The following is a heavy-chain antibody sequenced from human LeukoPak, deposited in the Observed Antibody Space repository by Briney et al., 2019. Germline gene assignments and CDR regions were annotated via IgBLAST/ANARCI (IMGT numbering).Heavy chain of an antibody. J-gene: IGHJ4*02. Sequence: GGSLRLSCTASGFIFSNFGVNWVRQAPGKGLEWVSCMDRHSDIYYADPVKRRFTISRDNARNSVYLQMNSLTVEDLGVYYCVGDPTTNRYQYFQYWGQGALVTVSS. CDR1: GFIFSNFG. CDR2: MDRHSDI. CDR3: VGDPTTNRYQYFQY. V-gene: IGHV3-21*01. D-gene: IGHD1-14*01.